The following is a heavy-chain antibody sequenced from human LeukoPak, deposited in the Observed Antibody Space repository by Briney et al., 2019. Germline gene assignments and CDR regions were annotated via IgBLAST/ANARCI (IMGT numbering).Heavy chain of an antibody. CDR2: FDPEDGET. J-gene: IGHJ4*02. CDR1: GYTLTELS. V-gene: IGHV1-24*01. CDR3: ATDISGLRFLEWLPFY. Sequence: ASVKVSCKVSGYTLTELSMHWVRQAPGKGLEWMGGFDPEDGETIYAQKFQGRVTMTEDTSTDTAYMELSSLRSEDTAVYYCATDISGLRFLEWLPFYWGQGTLVTASS. D-gene: IGHD3-3*01.